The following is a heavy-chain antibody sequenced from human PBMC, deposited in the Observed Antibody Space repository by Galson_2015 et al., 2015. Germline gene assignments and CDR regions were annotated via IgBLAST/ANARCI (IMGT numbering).Heavy chain of an antibody. CDR3: VREPYCSGGSCYGFDY. Sequence: SLRFSCAASGFTFSSYSMNWVRQAPGKGLEWVSYISSSSSTIYYADSVKGRFTISRDNAKNSLYLQMNSLGDEDTAVYYCVREPYCSGGSCYGFDYWGQGTLVTVSS. CDR1: GFTFSSYS. J-gene: IGHJ4*02. V-gene: IGHV3-48*02. D-gene: IGHD2-15*01. CDR2: ISSSSSTI.